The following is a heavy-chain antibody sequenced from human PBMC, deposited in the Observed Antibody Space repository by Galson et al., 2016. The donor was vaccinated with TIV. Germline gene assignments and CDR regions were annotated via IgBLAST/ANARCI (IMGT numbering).Heavy chain of an antibody. V-gene: IGHV5-10-1*01. CDR2: IDLSDSYT. J-gene: IGHJ6*02. Sequence: QSGAEVKKPGESLRISCKGSGHRFTSKWISWVRQMPGKGLEWMGKIDLSDSYTNYSPSFQGHVTLSVDMSISTAYLQWSSLRASDTAMYYCATSRDIESLLEIYGMDVWGQGTTVTVSS. CDR1: GHRFTSKW. D-gene: IGHD3-3*01. CDR3: ATSRDIESLLEIYGMDV.